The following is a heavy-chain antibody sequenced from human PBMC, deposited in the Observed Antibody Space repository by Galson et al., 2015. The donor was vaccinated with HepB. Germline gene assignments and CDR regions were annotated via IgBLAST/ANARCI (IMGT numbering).Heavy chain of an antibody. Sequence: SLRLSCAASGFTFSDYYMSWIRQAPGKGLEWISYISQSGTYTNYADSVKGRFTISIDTSKNQFSLKVNSVTAADTAIYYCAREKRGHGAGDYWGQGTLVTVSS. D-gene: IGHD4-17*01. CDR1: GFTFSDYY. CDR2: ISQSGTYT. V-gene: IGHV3-11*05. J-gene: IGHJ4*02. CDR3: AREKRGHGAGDY.